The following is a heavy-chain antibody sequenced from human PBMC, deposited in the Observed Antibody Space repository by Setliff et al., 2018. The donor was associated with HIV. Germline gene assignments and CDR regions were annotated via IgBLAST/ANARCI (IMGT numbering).Heavy chain of an antibody. CDR1: GGTFRGYA. Sequence: ASVKVSCKASGGTFRGYAISWVRQAPGQGLEWMGRINSDSGGTDLAQTFQDRVTMTRDTSITTAYMELSRLSSDDTAVYYCARADYGDHLDYWGQGILVTAPQ. CDR3: ARADYGDHLDY. V-gene: IGHV1-2*06. CDR2: INSDSGGT. J-gene: IGHJ4*02. D-gene: IGHD4-17*01.